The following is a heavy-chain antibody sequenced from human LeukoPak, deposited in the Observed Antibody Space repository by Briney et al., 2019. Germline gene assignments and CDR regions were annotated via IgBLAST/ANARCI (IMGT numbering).Heavy chain of an antibody. CDR2: IRSNGETV. D-gene: IGHD1-26*01. CDR3: ASGSPAGDY. CDR1: GFTFSSIA. J-gene: IGHJ4*02. Sequence: PGGSLRLSCAASGFTFSSIAMSWVRQAPGKGLEWVSAIRSNGETVYNADSVKGRFTISRDNAKNSLYLEMTSLRAEDTAVYYCASGSPAGDYWGQGTLVTVSS. V-gene: IGHV3-21*01.